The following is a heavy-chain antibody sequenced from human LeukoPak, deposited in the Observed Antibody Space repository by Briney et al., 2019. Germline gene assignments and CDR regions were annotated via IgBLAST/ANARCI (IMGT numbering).Heavy chain of an antibody. V-gene: IGHV4-4*07. CDR3: AGSGYSYGNSFDY. Sequence: SETLSLTCTVSGGSISSYFWSWIRQPAGKGLEWIGRMYASGSTNYNPSLKSRVTMSADTSKNQFSLKMSSVTAADTAVYYCAGSGYSYGNSFDYWGQGTLVTVSS. CDR1: GGSISSYF. J-gene: IGHJ4*02. D-gene: IGHD5-18*01. CDR2: MYASGST.